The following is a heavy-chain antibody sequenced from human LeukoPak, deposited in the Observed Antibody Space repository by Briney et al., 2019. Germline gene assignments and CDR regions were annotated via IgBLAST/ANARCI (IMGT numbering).Heavy chain of an antibody. Sequence: SGTLSLTCIVSGDSVSGYYWNWIRQPPGKGLEWIGYTHHSGNTLYNPSLKSRVTTSVDTSKNQFSLSLSSVTAADTAVYYCAREASGYGYGYGEHWGQGTLVTVSS. J-gene: IGHJ4*02. CDR3: AREASGYGYGYGEH. CDR1: GDSVSGYY. V-gene: IGHV4-59*02. D-gene: IGHD5-18*01. CDR2: THHSGNT.